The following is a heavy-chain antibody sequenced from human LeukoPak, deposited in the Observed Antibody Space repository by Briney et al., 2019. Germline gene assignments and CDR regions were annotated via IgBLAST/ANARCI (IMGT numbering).Heavy chain of an antibody. V-gene: IGHV4-34*01. CDR2: INHSGST. CDR1: GGSFSGYY. J-gene: IGHJ4*02. D-gene: IGHD6-19*01. CDR3: ARHRGSGWYLDY. Sequence: PSETLSLTCAVYGGSFSGYYWSWIRQPPGKGLEWIGEINHSGSTNYNPSLKSRVTISVDTSKNQFSLKLSSVTAADTAVYYCARHRGSGWYLDYWGQGTLVTVSS.